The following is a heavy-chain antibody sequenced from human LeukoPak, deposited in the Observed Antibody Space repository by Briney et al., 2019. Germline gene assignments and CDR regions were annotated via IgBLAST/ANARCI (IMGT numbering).Heavy chain of an antibody. CDR3: FFFKQKTAYDMDV. CDR1: GFTSSSYA. CDR2: ISYDGSNK. D-gene: IGHD3-3*01. Sequence: GRSLRLSRAASGFTSSSYAMHWLRQAPGKGLEWVAVISYDGSNKYYADSVKGRFTISRDNSKNTLYLQMNSLRAEDTAVYYCFFFKQKTAYDMDVWGQGTTVTVSS. V-gene: IGHV3-30-3*01. J-gene: IGHJ6*02.